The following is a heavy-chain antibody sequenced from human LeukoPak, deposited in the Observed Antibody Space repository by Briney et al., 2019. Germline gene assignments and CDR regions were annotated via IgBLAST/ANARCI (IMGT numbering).Heavy chain of an antibody. V-gene: IGHV3-49*02. Sequence: GGSLRLSCTTSGFTFADYPVTWVRQPPGEGMEWVAFIRAKPYGATTEYAASVKGRFIISRDDSKSIAYLQMNSLKTEDTAVYYCARGWRRTKGYYYHYYMDVWGKGTTVIVSS. J-gene: IGHJ6*03. CDR1: GFTFADYP. D-gene: IGHD3-3*01. CDR2: IRAKPYGATT. CDR3: ARGWRRTKGYYYHYYMDV.